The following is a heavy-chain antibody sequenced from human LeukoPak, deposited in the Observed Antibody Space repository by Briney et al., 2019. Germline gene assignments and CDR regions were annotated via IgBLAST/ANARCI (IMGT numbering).Heavy chain of an antibody. V-gene: IGHV4-59*01. CDR3: ARVLGQYGGKIQFDP. D-gene: IGHD4-23*01. J-gene: IGHJ5*02. CDR2: IYYSGST. Sequence: SETLSLTCTVSGGSISSYYWSWIRQPPGKGLEWIGYIYYSGSTNYNPSLKSRVTISVDTSKNQFPLKLSSVTAADTAVYYCARVLGQYGGKIQFDPWGQGTLVTVSS. CDR1: GGSISSYY.